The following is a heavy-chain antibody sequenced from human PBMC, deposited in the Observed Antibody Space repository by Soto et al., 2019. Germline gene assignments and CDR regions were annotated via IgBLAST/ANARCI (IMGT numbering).Heavy chain of an antibody. V-gene: IGHV4-59*01. CDR3: ARGPFARWGNGAYFDY. D-gene: IGHD3-16*01. Sequence: SETLSLTCTVSGGSISSYYWSWIRQPPGKGLEWIGYIYYSGSTNYNPSLKSRVTISVDTSKNQFSLKLSSVTAADTAVYYCARGPFARWGNGAYFDYWGQGTLVTVSS. CDR2: IYYSGST. CDR1: GGSISSYY. J-gene: IGHJ4*02.